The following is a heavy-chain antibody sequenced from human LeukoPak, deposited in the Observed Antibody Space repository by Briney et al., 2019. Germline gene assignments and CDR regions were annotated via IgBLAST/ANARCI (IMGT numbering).Heavy chain of an antibody. J-gene: IGHJ4*02. CDR3: ARSPRDCTNGVCFSLFVYFDY. Sequence: GGSLRLSCAASGFTFSDYYMSWIRQAPGKGLEWVSYISSSGSTIYYADSVKGRFTISRDNAKNSLYLQMNSLRAEDTAVYYCARSPRDCTNGVCFSLFVYFDYWGQGTLVTVSS. CDR2: ISSSGSTI. V-gene: IGHV3-11*01. CDR1: GFTFSDYY. D-gene: IGHD2-8*01.